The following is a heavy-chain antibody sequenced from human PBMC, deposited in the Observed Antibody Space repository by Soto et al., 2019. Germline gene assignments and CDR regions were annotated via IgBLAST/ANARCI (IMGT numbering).Heavy chain of an antibody. D-gene: IGHD3-3*01. CDR1: GYTLTELS. CDR3: ATASMRSGYFWDAFDI. V-gene: IGHV1-24*01. CDR2: FDPEDGET. J-gene: IGHJ3*02. Sequence: QVQLVQSGAEVKKPGASVKDSCQVSGYTLTELSMHWVRQAPGKGLEWMGGFDPEDGETIYAQKFQGRVTMTEDTSTDTAYMELSSLRSEDTAVYYCATASMRSGYFWDAFDIWGQGTMVTVSS.